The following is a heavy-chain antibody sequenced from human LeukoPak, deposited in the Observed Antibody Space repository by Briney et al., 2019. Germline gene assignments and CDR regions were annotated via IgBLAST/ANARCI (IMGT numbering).Heavy chain of an antibody. CDR1: GFTFSSYA. D-gene: IGHD5-18*01. V-gene: IGHV3-30*18. CDR2: ISYDGSNK. CDR3: AKDLSHVDTAMVLGIDY. Sequence: PGGSLRLSCAASGFTFSSYAMSWVRQAPGKGLEWVAVISYDGSNKYYADSVKGRFTISRDNSKNTLYLQMNSLRAEDTAVYYCAKDLSHVDTAMVLGIDYWGQGTLVTVSS. J-gene: IGHJ4*02.